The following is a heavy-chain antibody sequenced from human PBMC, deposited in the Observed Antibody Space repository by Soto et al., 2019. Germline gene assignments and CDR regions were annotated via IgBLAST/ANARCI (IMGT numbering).Heavy chain of an antibody. V-gene: IGHV1-69*02. CDR3: AKSLLFVDNGYMDV. CDR1: GGSFTSYS. D-gene: IGHD2-21*01. Sequence: QVQLVQSGAELKKPGSSVKVSCEASGGSFTSYSFTWVRQAPGQGLEGMGRIIPIQGKANYALKFQDRVTITADRSTRTVYMELTSLRPEDTAVYFCAKSLLFVDNGYMDVSGKGATVTVSS. CDR2: IIPIQGKA. J-gene: IGHJ6*03.